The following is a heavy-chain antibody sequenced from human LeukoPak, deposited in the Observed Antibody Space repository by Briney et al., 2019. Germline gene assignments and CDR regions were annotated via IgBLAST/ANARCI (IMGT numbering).Heavy chain of an antibody. CDR2: ISSSGSTI. D-gene: IGHD1-26*01. CDR1: GFTFSSYE. V-gene: IGHV3-48*03. CDR3: ARDEVGGSYAY. Sequence: PGGSLRLSCAASGFTFSSYEMNWVRQAPGKGLEWVSYISSSGSTIYYADSVKGRYTISRDNAKNSLYLQMNSLRAEDTAVYYCARDEVGGSYAYWGQGTLVTVSS. J-gene: IGHJ4*02.